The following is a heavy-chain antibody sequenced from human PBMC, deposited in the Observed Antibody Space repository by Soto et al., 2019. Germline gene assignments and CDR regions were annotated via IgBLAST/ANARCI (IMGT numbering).Heavy chain of an antibody. J-gene: IGHJ6*02. CDR1: GSNFDSYA. CDR3: AKGGFWVHYGMDV. D-gene: IGHD3-16*01. Sequence: EVQLLEYGGGLVQPGGSLRLSCAASGSNFDSYAMNWVRQAPGKGLEWVSAISRDGGTTFYADSVKGRFTISRDNSENTLYMEMNSLRVEDTAVYYCAKGGFWVHYGMDVWGQGTTVTVSS. V-gene: IGHV3-23*01. CDR2: ISRDGGTT.